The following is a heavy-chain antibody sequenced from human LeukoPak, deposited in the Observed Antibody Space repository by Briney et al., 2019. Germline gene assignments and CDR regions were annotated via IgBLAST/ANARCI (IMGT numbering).Heavy chain of an antibody. D-gene: IGHD6-13*01. Sequence: GGSLRLSCAASGFTFSSYAMSWVRQAPGKGLEWVSANSGSGGSTYYAVSVKGRFNISRDNSKNTLYLQMNSLRAEDTAVYDCARDARARYAAAGYWFDPWGQGTLVTVSS. CDR1: GFTFSSYA. J-gene: IGHJ5*02. CDR2: NSGSGGST. CDR3: ARDARARYAAAGYWFDP. V-gene: IGHV3-23*01.